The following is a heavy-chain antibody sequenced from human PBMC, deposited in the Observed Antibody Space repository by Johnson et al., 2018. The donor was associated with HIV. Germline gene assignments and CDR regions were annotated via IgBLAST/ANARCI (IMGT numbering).Heavy chain of an antibody. J-gene: IGHJ3*02. CDR1: GFTFSSYA. Sequence: QMLLVESGGGVVQPGRSLRLSCAASGFTFSSYAMHWVRQPPGKGLEWVAVISYGGNKQYYVDSVEGRFTISRDNSKDTLYLQMNSLRAEDTAVYYCAKDRRQSSWELLDDAFDIWGQGTMVTVSS. V-gene: IGHV3-30*14. CDR3: AKDRRQSSWELLDDAFDI. CDR2: ISYGGNKQ. D-gene: IGHD1-26*01.